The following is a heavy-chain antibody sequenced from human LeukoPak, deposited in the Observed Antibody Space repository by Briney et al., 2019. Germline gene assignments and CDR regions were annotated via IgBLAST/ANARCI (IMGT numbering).Heavy chain of an antibody. V-gene: IGHV4-59*12. CDR3: ARGSPSRPDLLSAQIRRYFDY. Sequence: SETLSLTCTVSGGSISSYYWSWIRQPPGKGLEWIGYIYYSGSTNYNPSLKSRVTISVDTSKNQFSLKLSSVTAADTAVYYCARGSPSRPDLLSAQIRRYFDYWGQGTLVTVSS. D-gene: IGHD1-14*01. CDR1: GGSISSYY. J-gene: IGHJ4*02. CDR2: IYYSGST.